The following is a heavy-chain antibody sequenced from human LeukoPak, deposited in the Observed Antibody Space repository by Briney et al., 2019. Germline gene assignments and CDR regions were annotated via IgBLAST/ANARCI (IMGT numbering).Heavy chain of an antibody. J-gene: IGHJ4*02. CDR3: AKVLWEFTSAPFDY. Sequence: GGSLRLSCAASGFSFSSYSMSWVRQAPGEGLEWVSLISGTGYTTYYADSVKGRFTISRDSSKNTLYLQMNSLRADDTAVYYCAKVLWEFTSAPFDYWGQGILVTVSS. CDR1: GFSFSSYS. CDR2: ISGTGYTT. D-gene: IGHD3-10*01. V-gene: IGHV3-23*01.